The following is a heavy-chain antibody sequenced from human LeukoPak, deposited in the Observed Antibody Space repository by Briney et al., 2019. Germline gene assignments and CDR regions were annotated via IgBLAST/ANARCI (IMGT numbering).Heavy chain of an antibody. Sequence: SSETLSLTCTVSGGSISSYYWSWIRQPPGKGLEWIGYIYYSGSTNYNPSLKSRVTISVDTSKNQFSLKLSSVTAADTAVYYCARATDCGGDCYLVDYWGQGTLVTVSS. CDR2: IYYSGST. CDR1: GGSISSYY. CDR3: ARATDCGGDCYLVDY. D-gene: IGHD2-21*01. V-gene: IGHV4-59*01. J-gene: IGHJ4*02.